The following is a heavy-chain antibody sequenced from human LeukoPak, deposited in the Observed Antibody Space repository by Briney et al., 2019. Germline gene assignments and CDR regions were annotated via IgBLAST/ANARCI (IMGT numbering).Heavy chain of an antibody. V-gene: IGHV1-2*02. CDR2: INPKNGGT. D-gene: IGHD1-26*01. J-gene: IGHJ5*02. Sequence: ASVKVSCKASGYTFDDEYIHWVRQAPGLGLEWMGWINPKNGGTNYAQKFQGRVTMTRDTSISTAYMELRRLKSDDSAVYYCARRVQKLVGTNWFDPWGQGILVTVSS. CDR3: ARRVQKLVGTNWFDP. CDR1: GYTFDDEY.